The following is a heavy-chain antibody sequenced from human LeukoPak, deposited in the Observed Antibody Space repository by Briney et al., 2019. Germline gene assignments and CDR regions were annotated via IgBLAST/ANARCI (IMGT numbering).Heavy chain of an antibody. CDR2: IIPIFSTA. J-gene: IGHJ3*02. D-gene: IGHD2-2*01. CDR1: VGTCTSYA. V-gene: IGHV1-69*06. Sequence: ASVKVSCKASVGTCTSYAISWVRQSPGQGLEWMGGIIPIFSTANYAQKFQGRVTITADKSTSAAYMELGSLRSEDTAVYYCAREMRLGYCSSTSCIDAFDIWGQGTMVTVSS. CDR3: AREMRLGYCSSTSCIDAFDI.